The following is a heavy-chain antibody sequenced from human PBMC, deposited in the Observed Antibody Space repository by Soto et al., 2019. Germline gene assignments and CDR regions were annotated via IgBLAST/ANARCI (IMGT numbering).Heavy chain of an antibody. CDR1: GFTFSSYA. D-gene: IGHD3-10*01. V-gene: IGHV3-23*01. J-gene: IGHJ4*01. Sequence: PGGSLRLSCAASGFTFSSYAISWVRQAPGKGLEWVSLISGSGGTTYYADSVKGRFTISRDNSKNTLYLQMNSLRAEDTAVYYCAKVHGSGNYHNFPDYWGQATLVSVSS. CDR3: AKVHGSGNYHNFPDY. CDR2: ISGSGGTT.